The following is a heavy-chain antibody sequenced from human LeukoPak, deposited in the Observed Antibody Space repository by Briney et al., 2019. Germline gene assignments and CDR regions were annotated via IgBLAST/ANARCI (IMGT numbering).Heavy chain of an antibody. CDR1: GLIFTTYA. CDR3: AKFIQLWSADYYYGMDV. Sequence: PGGSLRLSCEASGLIFTTYAMHWVRQAPGKGLEWVSAISGSGGSTYYADSVKGRFTISRDNSKNTLYLQMNSLRAEDTAVYYCAKFIQLWSADYYYGMDVWGQGTTVTVSS. V-gene: IGHV3-23*01. D-gene: IGHD5-18*01. J-gene: IGHJ6*02. CDR2: ISGSGGST.